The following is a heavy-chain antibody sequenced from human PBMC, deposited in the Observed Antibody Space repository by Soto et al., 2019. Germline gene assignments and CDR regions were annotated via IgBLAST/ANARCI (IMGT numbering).Heavy chain of an antibody. Sequence: SETLSLTCTVPGGSISSRSYFWGWIRQPPGKGLEWIRSVYYSGSTYYNPSLKSRVTVSVDTSKNQFSLKLSSVTAADTAVYYCAKGAYDRGYYYNFDYWGQGTLVTVS. CDR2: VYYSGST. J-gene: IGHJ4*02. V-gene: IGHV4-39*01. CDR1: GGSISSRSYF. D-gene: IGHD3-22*01. CDR3: AKGAYDRGYYYNFDY.